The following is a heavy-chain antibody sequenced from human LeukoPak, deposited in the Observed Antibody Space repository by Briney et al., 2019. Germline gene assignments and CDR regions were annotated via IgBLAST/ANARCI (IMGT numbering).Heavy chain of an antibody. D-gene: IGHD5-24*01. CDR3: ARAATNTPDY. Sequence: AGGSLRLSCAASGFTFSSYWMHWVRQAPGKGLEWVSYISSSGSTIYYADSVKGRFTISRDNAKNSLYLQMNSLRAEDTAVYYCARAATNTPDYWGQGTLVTVSS. J-gene: IGHJ4*02. CDR2: ISSSGSTI. CDR1: GFTFSSYW. V-gene: IGHV3-48*04.